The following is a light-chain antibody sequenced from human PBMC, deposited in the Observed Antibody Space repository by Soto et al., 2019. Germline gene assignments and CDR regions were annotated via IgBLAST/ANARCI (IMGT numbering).Light chain of an antibody. V-gene: IGLV1-47*01. CDR3: AAWDDSLSGVV. CDR2: RNN. Sequence: QPVLTQPPSASGTPGQRVTISCSGRSSNIGRNYVYWYQQLPGKAPKVLIDRNNQRPSGVPDRFSGSKSGTSASLAISGLRSEDESDSYCAAWDDSLSGVVLGGGTKVTVL. CDR1: SSNIGRNY. J-gene: IGLJ2*01.